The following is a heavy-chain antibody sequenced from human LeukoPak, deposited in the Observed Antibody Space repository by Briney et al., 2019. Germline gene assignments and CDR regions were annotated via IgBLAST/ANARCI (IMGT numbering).Heavy chain of an antibody. CDR1: GGSISSSSYY. CDR3: ARYNWNLFRLDY. CDR2: IYYSGST. Sequence: SETLSLTCTVSGGSISSSSYYWGWIRQPPGKGLEWIGSIYYSGSTYYNPSLKSRVTISVDTSKNQFSLKLSSVTAADTAVYYCARYNWNLFRLDYWGQGTLVTVSS. V-gene: IGHV4-39*07. D-gene: IGHD1-20*01. J-gene: IGHJ4*02.